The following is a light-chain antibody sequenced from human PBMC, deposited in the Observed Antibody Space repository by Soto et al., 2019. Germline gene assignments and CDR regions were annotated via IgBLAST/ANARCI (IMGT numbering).Light chain of an antibody. CDR1: SSDVGGYNY. CDR2: AVT. V-gene: IGLV2-11*01. Sequence: QSALTQPRSVSVSPGQSVTISCTGNSSDVGGYNYVSWFQQHPGKAPKLMIYAVTERPSGVPDRFSGPKSGNTASLTISGLQAEDEADYYCCSYAGTFTYVFGTGTKATVL. CDR3: CSYAGTFTYV. J-gene: IGLJ1*01.